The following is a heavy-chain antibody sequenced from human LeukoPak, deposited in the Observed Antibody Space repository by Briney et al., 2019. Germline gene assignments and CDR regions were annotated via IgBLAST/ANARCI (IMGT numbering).Heavy chain of an antibody. CDR1: GFTFSSYA. CDR3: ARAVTSTEGY. V-gene: IGHV3-7*03. CDR2: LNQDGSEK. Sequence: GGSLRLSCAASGFTFSSYAMTWVRQAPGKGLEWVASLNQDGSEKYYVDSVKGRFTTSRDNAQKSLYLEMKSLSAKDTAVYYCARAVTSTEGYWGQGTLVTVSS. J-gene: IGHJ4*02.